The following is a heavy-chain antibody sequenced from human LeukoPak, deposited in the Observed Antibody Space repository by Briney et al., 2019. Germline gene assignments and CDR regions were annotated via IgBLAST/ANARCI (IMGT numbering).Heavy chain of an antibody. V-gene: IGHV3-9*01. CDR1: GFTFDDYA. CDR3: ARDERPTGWYGYNYGMDV. Sequence: GGSLRLSCAASGFTFDDYAMHWVRQAPGKGLEWVSGISWNSGSIGYADSVKGRFTISRDNAKNSLYLQMNSLRAEDTAVYYCARDERPTGWYGYNYGMDVWGQGTTVTVSS. J-gene: IGHJ6*02. CDR2: ISWNSGSI. D-gene: IGHD6-19*01.